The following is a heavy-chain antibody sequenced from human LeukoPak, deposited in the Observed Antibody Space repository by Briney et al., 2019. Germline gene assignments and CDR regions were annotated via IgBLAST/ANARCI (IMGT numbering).Heavy chain of an antibody. J-gene: IGHJ4*02. V-gene: IGHV3-23*01. D-gene: IGHD1-26*01. CDR1: GFTFSSYA. Sequence: GGSLRLSCAASGFTFSSYAMNWVRQAPGKGLEWVSFISGSGDTTYYADSVKGRFTISRDSSKNTLYLQMNSLRAEDTAVYYCAKSRGESRGASNYWGQGTLVTVST. CDR3: AKSRGESRGASNY. CDR2: ISGSGDTT.